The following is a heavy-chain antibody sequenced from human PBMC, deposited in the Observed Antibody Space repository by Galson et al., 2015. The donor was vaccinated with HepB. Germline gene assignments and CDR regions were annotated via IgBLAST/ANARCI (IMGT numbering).Heavy chain of an antibody. CDR1: GFTFSSYG. Sequence: SLRLSCAASGFTFSSYGMHWVRQAPGKGLEWVAVISYDGSNKYYADSVKGRFTISRDNSKNTLYLQMNSLRAEDTAVYYCARGDSSGYYFDYWGQGTLVTVSS. D-gene: IGHD3-22*01. CDR3: ARGDSSGYYFDY. V-gene: IGHV3-30*19. J-gene: IGHJ4*02. CDR2: ISYDGSNK.